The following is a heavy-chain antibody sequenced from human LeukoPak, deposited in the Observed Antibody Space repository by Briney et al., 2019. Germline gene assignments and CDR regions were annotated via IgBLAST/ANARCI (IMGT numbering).Heavy chain of an antibody. Sequence: ASVKVSCKASGYTFTGYYMHWVRQAPGQGLEWMGWINPNSGGTNYAQKFQGWVTMTRDTSISTAYMGLSRLRSDDTAVYYCARGGSSGGYLPNYFDYWGQGTLVTVSS. CDR1: GYTFTGYY. J-gene: IGHJ4*02. CDR3: ARGGSSGGYLPNYFDY. D-gene: IGHD2-15*01. V-gene: IGHV1-2*04. CDR2: INPNSGGT.